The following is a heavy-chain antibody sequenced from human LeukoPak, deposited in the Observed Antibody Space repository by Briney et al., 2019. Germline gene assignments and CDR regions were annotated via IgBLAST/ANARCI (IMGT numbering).Heavy chain of an antibody. J-gene: IGHJ3*01. CDR1: GGTFRRYT. V-gene: IGHV1-69*02. CDR2: IVPSVDIA. Sequence: ASVKVSCKASGGTFRRYTIIWVRQAPGQGLEWMGRIVPSVDIADYAQKFQGRVTITADKSTSTAYLDRSSLRSEDTVVYYCATVVAAVTNDGFDLWGQGTKVTVSS. D-gene: IGHD2-15*01. CDR3: ATVVAAVTNDGFDL.